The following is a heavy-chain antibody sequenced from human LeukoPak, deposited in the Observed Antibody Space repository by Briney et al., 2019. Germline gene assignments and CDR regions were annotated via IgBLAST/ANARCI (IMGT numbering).Heavy chain of an antibody. CDR1: GYTFTGYY. V-gene: IGHV1-2*02. Sequence: ASVKVSCKASGYTFTGYYMHWVRQAPGQGLEWMGWINPNSGGTNYAQKFQGRVTMTRDTSISTAYMELSRLRSDDTAVYYCARGGYSNYDGDNAFDIWGQGTMVTVSS. J-gene: IGHJ3*02. CDR2: INPNSGGT. CDR3: ARGGYSNYDGDNAFDI. D-gene: IGHD4-11*01.